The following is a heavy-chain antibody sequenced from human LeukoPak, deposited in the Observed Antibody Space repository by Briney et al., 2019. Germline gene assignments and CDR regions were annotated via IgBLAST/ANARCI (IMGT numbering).Heavy chain of an antibody. Sequence: EGSLRLSCAASGFTFSTYSVSWVRQAPGKGLEWISYISSSSSTIYQVESVLGRFTISRDNAKNSLYLQMNSLRVEDTALYFCARKSRSTWAPYDYWGQGTLVTVSS. CDR2: ISSSSSTI. D-gene: IGHD2-15*01. CDR3: ARKSRSTWAPYDY. V-gene: IGHV3-48*04. CDR1: GFTFSTYS. J-gene: IGHJ4*02.